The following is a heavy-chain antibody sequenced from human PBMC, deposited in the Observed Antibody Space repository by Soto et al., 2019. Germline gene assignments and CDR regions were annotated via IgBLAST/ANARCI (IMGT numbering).Heavy chain of an antibody. V-gene: IGHV3-23*01. D-gene: IGHD6-13*01. CDR1: GFTFSSYA. CDR2: ISGSGGST. J-gene: IGHJ4*02. Sequence: GGSLRLSCAASGFTFSSYAMSWVRQAPGKGLEWVSAISGSGGSTYYADSVKGRFTISRDNSKNTLYLQMNSLRAEDTAVYYCAKAVYYIAAAGDGRIFDYWGQGTLVTVSS. CDR3: AKAVYYIAAAGDGRIFDY.